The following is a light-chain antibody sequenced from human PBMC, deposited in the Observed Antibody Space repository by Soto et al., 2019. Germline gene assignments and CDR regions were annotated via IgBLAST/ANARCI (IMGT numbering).Light chain of an antibody. J-gene: IGKJ4*01. CDR2: AAS. V-gene: IGKV1-12*01. CDR3: QQANSFPLS. CDR1: QGISSY. Sequence: DIQMTQSPSSVSASVGDRVTITCRARQGISSYLAWYQQKPGKAPNLLIYAASSLHSGVPSRFGGSGSGTDFTLTISSLQPEDFATYYCQQANSFPLSFGGGTKVEIK.